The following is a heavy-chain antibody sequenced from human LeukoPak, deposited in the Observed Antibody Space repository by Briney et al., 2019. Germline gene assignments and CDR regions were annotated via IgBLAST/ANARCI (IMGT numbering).Heavy chain of an antibody. V-gene: IGHV4-30-4*01. CDR3: ARVEAESDAFDI. Sequence: SQTLSLTCTVSGGSISSGDYYWSWIRQPPGKGLEWIGYIYYSGSTYYNPSLKSRVTISVDTSKTQFSLKLSSVTAADTAVYYCARVEAESDAFDIWGQGTMVTVSS. CDR2: IYYSGST. D-gene: IGHD5-24*01. J-gene: IGHJ3*02. CDR1: GGSISSGDYY.